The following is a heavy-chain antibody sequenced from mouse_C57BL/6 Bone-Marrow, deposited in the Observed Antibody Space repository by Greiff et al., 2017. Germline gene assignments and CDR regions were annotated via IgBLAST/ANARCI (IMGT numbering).Heavy chain of an antibody. CDR3: AFYDYSAY. Sequence: VQLQQSVAELVRPGASVTLSCTASGFNINNTYMHWVKQRPEQGLEWIGRIDPANGNTNYAPKFPGKATITADTSSNTAYLQLSSLTSEDAAIYYGAFYDYSAYWGQGTLVTVSA. CDR1: GFNINNTY. D-gene: IGHD2-4*01. J-gene: IGHJ3*01. V-gene: IGHV14-3*01. CDR2: IDPANGNT.